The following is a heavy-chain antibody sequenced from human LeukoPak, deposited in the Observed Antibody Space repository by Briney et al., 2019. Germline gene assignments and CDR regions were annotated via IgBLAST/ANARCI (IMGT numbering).Heavy chain of an antibody. CDR2: IRYDGSNK. CDR1: GFTFRSYG. J-gene: IGHJ4*02. D-gene: IGHD6-13*01. CDR3: AKGSLSIAAAMVQVY. Sequence: GGSLRLSCAASGFTFRSYGMHWVRQAPGKGLEWVAFIRYDGSNKYYADSVKGRFTISRDNSKNTLYLQMNSLRAEDTAVYYCAKGSLSIAAAMVQVYWGQGTLVTVSS. V-gene: IGHV3-30*02.